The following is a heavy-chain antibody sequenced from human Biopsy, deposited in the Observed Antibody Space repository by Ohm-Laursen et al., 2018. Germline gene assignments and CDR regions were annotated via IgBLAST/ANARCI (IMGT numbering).Heavy chain of an antibody. CDR3: ARDYDTSSYYYVS. V-gene: IGHV4-39*01. Sequence: SETLSLTCTVSGVSITAYYWSWVRQPPGKGLEWIGSIFYRGSTHYKPSLKSRVNISVDTSKNQFSLKLNSVTAADTAVYYCARDYDTSSYYYVSWGQGTLVTVSS. J-gene: IGHJ5*02. CDR2: IFYRGST. D-gene: IGHD3-22*01. CDR1: GVSITAYY.